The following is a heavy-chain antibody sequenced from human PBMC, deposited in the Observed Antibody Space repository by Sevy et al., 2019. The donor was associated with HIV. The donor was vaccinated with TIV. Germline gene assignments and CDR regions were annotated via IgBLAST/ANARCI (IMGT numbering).Heavy chain of an antibody. Sequence: ASVKVSCKASGYTFTGYYMHWVRQAPGQGLEWMGWINPNSGGTNYALKFQGRVTMTRDTSISTAYMELSRLRSDDTAVYYCASLANYGDHDGNDYWGQGTLVTVSS. CDR1: GYTFTGYY. CDR2: INPNSGGT. J-gene: IGHJ4*02. CDR3: ASLANYGDHDGNDY. V-gene: IGHV1-2*02. D-gene: IGHD4-17*01.